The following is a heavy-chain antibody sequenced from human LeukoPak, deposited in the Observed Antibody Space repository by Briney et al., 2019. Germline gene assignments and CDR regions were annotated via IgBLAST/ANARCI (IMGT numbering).Heavy chain of an antibody. Sequence: GRSLRLPCAASGFTFSHFGMHWVRQAPGKGLEWVAVIWNDGSNEYYVDSVKGRFTISRDNSKNTVSLQMNSLRDEDTAVYYCAKDAQRGFDYSNSLEYWGQGTLVTVSS. CDR1: GFTFSHFG. V-gene: IGHV3-33*06. J-gene: IGHJ4*02. CDR3: AKDAQRGFDYSNSLEY. D-gene: IGHD4-11*01. CDR2: IWNDGSNE.